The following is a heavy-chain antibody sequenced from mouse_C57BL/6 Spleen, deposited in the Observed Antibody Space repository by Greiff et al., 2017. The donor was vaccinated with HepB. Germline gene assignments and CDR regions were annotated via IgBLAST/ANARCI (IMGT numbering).Heavy chain of an antibody. V-gene: IGHV1-63*01. CDR2: IYPGGGYT. CDR3: AREDYYGSSYDYAMDY. Sequence: QVQLQQSGAELVRPGTSVKMSCKASGYTFTNYCIGWAKQRPGHGLEWIGDIYPGGGYTNYNEKFKGKATLTADKSSSTAYMQFSSLTSEDSAIYYCAREDYYGSSYDYAMDYWGQGTSVTVSS. J-gene: IGHJ4*01. CDR1: GYTFTNYC. D-gene: IGHD1-1*01.